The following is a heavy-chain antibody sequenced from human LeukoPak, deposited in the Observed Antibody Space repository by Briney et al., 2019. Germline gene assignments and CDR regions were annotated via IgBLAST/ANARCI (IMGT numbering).Heavy chain of an antibody. CDR1: GYSFTNYW. CDR3: ARPSDSNTWSRRTFDL. V-gene: IGHV5-51*01. CDR2: IYPGDSDT. D-gene: IGHD6-13*01. Sequence: LRESLKISCKTSGYSFTNYWIGWVRQMPGKGLEWMGIIYPGDSDTRYSPSFQGQVTISADKSISTAYLQWSSLKASDTAIYYCARPSDSNTWSRRTFDLWGQGTMVTVFS. J-gene: IGHJ3*01.